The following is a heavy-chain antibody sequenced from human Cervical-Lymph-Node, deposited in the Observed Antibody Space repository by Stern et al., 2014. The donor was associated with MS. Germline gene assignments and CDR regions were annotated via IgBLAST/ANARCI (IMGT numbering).Heavy chain of an antibody. J-gene: IGHJ4*02. CDR2: IYPSDSDV. CDR1: GYRFINNW. V-gene: IGHV5-51*03. Sequence: MQLVQSGAEVRKPGDSLKISCKTSGYRFINNWLAWVRQVPGKGLEWIGLIYPSDSDVRYSPSFQGHVSISVDKSISTAYLQWNSLKASDTGVYYCARWSVACDSWGQGALITVSS. CDR3: ARWSVACDS.